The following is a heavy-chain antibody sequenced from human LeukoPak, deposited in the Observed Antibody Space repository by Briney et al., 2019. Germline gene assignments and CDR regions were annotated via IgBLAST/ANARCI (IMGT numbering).Heavy chain of an antibody. D-gene: IGHD3-10*02. J-gene: IGHJ6*04. CDR2: ISSSGTTI. CDR1: GFTFSDYY. V-gene: IGHV3-11*04. Sequence: GGSLRLSCAASGFTFSDYYMTWIRQAPGKGLEWVSYISSSGTTIHYADSVKGRFTISRDNAKNSLYLQMNSLRAEDTAVYYCAELGITMIGGVWGKGTTVTISS. CDR3: AELGITMIGGV.